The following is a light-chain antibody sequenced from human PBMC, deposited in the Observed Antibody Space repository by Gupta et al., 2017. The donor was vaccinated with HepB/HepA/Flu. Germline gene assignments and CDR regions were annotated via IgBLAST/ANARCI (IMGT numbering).Light chain of an antibody. CDR3: QQRDSTPFF. V-gene: IGKV1-39*01. Sequence: DIQMTQSPSSLSASVGDRVTITCRASQSISSYLNWYQQKPGKAPKLLIYAASSLQSGVPSRFSGSGSGTDFTLTITRRQPDDFATYYCQQRDSTPFFFGQGTXLDIK. CDR2: AAS. CDR1: QSISSY. J-gene: IGKJ5*01.